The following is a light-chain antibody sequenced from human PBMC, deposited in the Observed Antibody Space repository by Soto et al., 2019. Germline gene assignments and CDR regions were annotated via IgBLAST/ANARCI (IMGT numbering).Light chain of an antibody. CDR2: ENS. CDR3: QSYDRGLGAYV. J-gene: IGLJ1*01. V-gene: IGLV1-40*01. Sequence: QSVLTQPPSVSGAPGQGVTISCTGSSSNIGAGFDVHWYQQLPGTPPKGFIYENSYRPSGVPDRFSGSKSGTSASLAITGLQAEDEADYYCQSYDRGLGAYVFGTGTKLTVL. CDR1: SSNIGAGFD.